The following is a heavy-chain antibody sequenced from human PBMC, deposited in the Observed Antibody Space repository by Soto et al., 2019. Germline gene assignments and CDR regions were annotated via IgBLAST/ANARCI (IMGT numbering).Heavy chain of an antibody. Sequence: SVKVSCKASGGTFSTYAIGGVRQSPVRGLEWMGGVIPIFGSTKYAQRFQGRVTITADKSTSTAYMELSSLRSEDTAVYYCARAGLPSTLQITWFDPWGLGTLVTVSS. CDR1: GGTFSTYA. CDR3: ARAGLPSTLQITWFDP. V-gene: IGHV1-69*06. J-gene: IGHJ5*02. D-gene: IGHD2-2*02. CDR2: VIPIFGST.